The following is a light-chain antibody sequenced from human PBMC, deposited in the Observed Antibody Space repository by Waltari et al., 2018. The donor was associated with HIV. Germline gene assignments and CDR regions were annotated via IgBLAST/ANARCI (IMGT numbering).Light chain of an antibody. Sequence: QSALTQPPSASRSPGQSVTISCSGTSSDVGAYHDVSWYQQHPGQAPKLMIYEVTKRPSGVPDRFSGSKSGNTASLTVSGLQAEDEADYYCTSYAGSNNLIFGGGTKLTVL. CDR2: EVT. CDR1: SSDVGAYHD. J-gene: IGLJ2*01. V-gene: IGLV2-8*01. CDR3: TSYAGSNNLI.